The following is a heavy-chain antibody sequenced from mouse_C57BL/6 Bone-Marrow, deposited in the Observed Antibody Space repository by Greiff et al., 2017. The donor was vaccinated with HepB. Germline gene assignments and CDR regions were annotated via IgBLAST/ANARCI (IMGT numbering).Heavy chain of an antibody. CDR1: GFSLTSYG. V-gene: IGHV2-6*01. Sequence: VMLVESGPGLVAPSQSLSITCTVSGFSLTSYGVDWVRQSPGKGLEWLGVIWGVGSTNYNSALKSRLSISKDNSKSQVFLKMNSLQTDDTAMYYCASGDHGGGFAYWGQGTLVTVSA. D-gene: IGHD1-1*02. J-gene: IGHJ3*01. CDR2: IWGVGST. CDR3: ASGDHGGGFAY.